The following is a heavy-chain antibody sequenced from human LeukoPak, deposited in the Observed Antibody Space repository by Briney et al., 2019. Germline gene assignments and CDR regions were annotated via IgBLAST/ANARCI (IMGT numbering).Heavy chain of an antibody. CDR2: IIPIFGTA. D-gene: IGHD2-2*02. CDR1: RGTFSSYA. CDR3: ARSLGYCSSTSCYTFDY. J-gene: IGHJ4*02. Sequence: SVKVSCKASRGTFSSYAISWVRQAPGQGLEWMGGIIPIFGTANYAQKFQGRVTITADESTSTAYMELSSLRSEDTAVYYCARSLGYCSSTSCYTFDYWGQGTLVTVSS. V-gene: IGHV1-69*01.